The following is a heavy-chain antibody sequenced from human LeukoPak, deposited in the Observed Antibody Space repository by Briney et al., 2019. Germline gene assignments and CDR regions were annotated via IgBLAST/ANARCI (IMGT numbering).Heavy chain of an antibody. CDR3: ARDYYGDDL. D-gene: IGHD3-10*01. CDR1: GFIFSDHE. Sequence: GGSLRLSCTASGFIFSDHEMTWVRQAPGKVLEWISYISMNGDVQLYSDSVKGRFTISRDDSENSLYLQMNSLRAEDTAVYFSARDYYGDDLWGQGTLVTVSS. V-gene: IGHV3-48*03. J-gene: IGHJ5*02. CDR2: ISMNGDVQ.